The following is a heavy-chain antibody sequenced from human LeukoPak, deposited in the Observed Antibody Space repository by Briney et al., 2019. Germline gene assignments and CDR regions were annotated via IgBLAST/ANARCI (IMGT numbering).Heavy chain of an antibody. CDR3: AKRLNHNYFEY. J-gene: IGHJ4*02. V-gene: IGHV3-23*03. CDR1: GFTFSRSS. Sequence: GGALRLSCVGSGFTFSRSSMAWVRQARGGRADGVSDIYSDSSETYYADSVKGGFSISRDDSNNTLYLQMYSLRTEDTATYYCAKRLNHNYFEYWGRGTLVTVSS. CDR2: IYSDSSET. D-gene: IGHD6-19*01.